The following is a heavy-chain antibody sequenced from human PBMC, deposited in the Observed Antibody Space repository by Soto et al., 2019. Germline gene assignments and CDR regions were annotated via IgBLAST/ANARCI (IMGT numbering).Heavy chain of an antibody. CDR3: ATGTNGTTGWYHP. CDR2: SNPKTGDT. V-gene: IGHV1-2*02. Sequence: QEQLVQSGTEVKKPGASVTVSCKSSGYTFTDFYLHWLRQAPGQGLERVGWSNPKTGDTKSSQKFQGRVTMSRDTSISTAYIDLTSQTSDDTAMYYCATGTNGTTGWYHPWGQGTRVTVSS. CDR1: GYTFTDFY. J-gene: IGHJ5*02. D-gene: IGHD1-1*01.